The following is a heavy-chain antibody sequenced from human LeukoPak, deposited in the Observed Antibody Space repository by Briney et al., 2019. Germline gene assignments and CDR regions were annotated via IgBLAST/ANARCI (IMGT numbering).Heavy chain of an antibody. CDR3: AKDQTPHYYDILTGYYPDDY. J-gene: IGHJ4*02. CDR2: ISGSGGST. D-gene: IGHD3-9*01. Sequence: GGSLRLSCAASGFTFSNYAMSWVRQAPGKGLEWVSAISGSGGSTYYADSVKGRFTISRDNSKNTLYLQMNSLRAEDTAVYYCAKDQTPHYYDILTGYYPDDYWGQGTLVTVSS. CDR1: GFTFSNYA. V-gene: IGHV3-23*01.